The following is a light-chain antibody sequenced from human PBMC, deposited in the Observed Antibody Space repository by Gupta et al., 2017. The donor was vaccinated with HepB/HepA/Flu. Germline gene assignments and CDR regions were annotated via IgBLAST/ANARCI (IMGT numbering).Light chain of an antibody. CDR3: QSYDSSLSGHYV. Sequence: SVLTQPPSVSGAPGQRVTTSCTGSSSNIGAGYDVHWYQPLPGTTPKLLIYGNSNRPSGVPDRFSGSKSGTSASLAITGLQAEDEADYYCQSYDSSLSGHYVFGTGTKVTVL. J-gene: IGLJ1*01. V-gene: IGLV1-40*01. CDR2: GNS. CDR1: SSNIGAGYD.